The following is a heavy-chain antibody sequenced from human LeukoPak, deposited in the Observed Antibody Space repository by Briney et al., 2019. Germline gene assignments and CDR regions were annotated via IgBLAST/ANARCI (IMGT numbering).Heavy chain of an antibody. CDR3: ATPNSIDAFDI. J-gene: IGHJ3*02. D-gene: IGHD3-3*02. V-gene: IGHV1-46*01. CDR1: GYTLTSYY. Sequence: ASVKVSCKASGYTLTSYYIHWVRQAPGQGLEWMGIIDPSGGTTNYAQNFQGRVTMTRDTSTSTVYMELSSLRSEDTAVYYCATPNSIDAFDIWRQPTMVTDSP. CDR2: IDPSGGTT.